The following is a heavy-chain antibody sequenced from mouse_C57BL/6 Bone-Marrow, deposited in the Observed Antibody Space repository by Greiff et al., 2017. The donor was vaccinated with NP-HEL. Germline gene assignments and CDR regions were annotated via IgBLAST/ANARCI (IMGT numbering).Heavy chain of an antibody. J-gene: IGHJ3*01. D-gene: IGHD2-1*01. CDR2: IDPSDSYT. Sequence: VQLQQPGAELVKPGASVKLSCKASGYTFTSYWMQWVKQRPGQGLEWIGEIDPSDSYTNYNQKFKGKATLTVDTSSSTAYMQLSSLTSEDSAVYYCARRGSYGNFFAYWGQVTLVTVSA. CDR3: ARRGSYGNFFAY. CDR1: GYTFTSYW. V-gene: IGHV1-50*01.